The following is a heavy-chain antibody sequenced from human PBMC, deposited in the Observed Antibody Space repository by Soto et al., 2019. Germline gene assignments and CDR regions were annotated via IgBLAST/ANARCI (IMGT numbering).Heavy chain of an antibody. CDR1: GYTFTSYA. Sequence: QVQLVQSGAEEKKPGASVKVSCKASGYTFTSYAMHWVRQAPEQTVEWMGWINAGNGTTKYSQKFQGRVTITRDTSAGTAYMARSSLISEDTAVDYCARSIVVVTALDYWRQGTQGTVSS. CDR3: ARSIVVVTALDY. V-gene: IGHV1-3*05. D-gene: IGHD2-21*02. J-gene: IGHJ4*02. CDR2: INAGNGTT.